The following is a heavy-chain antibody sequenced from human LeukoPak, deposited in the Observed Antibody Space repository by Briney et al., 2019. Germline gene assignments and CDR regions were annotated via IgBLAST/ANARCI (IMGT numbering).Heavy chain of an antibody. V-gene: IGHV1-2*02. J-gene: IGHJ3*02. D-gene: IGHD3-3*01. CDR1: GYTFTSYY. Sequence: ASVKVSCKASGYTFTSYYMHWVRQAPRQGLEWTGSINPNSGGTNYAQKFQGRVTMTRDTSISTAYMELSRLRSDDTAVYYCARGPLRFLEWPNDAFDIWGQGTMVTVSS. CDR3: ARGPLRFLEWPNDAFDI. CDR2: INPNSGGT.